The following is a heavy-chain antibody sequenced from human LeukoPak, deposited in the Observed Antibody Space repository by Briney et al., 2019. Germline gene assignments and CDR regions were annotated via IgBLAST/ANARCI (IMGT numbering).Heavy chain of an antibody. V-gene: IGHV3-66*02. CDR3: TRLYSGSHV. D-gene: IGHD1-26*01. CDR2: IYSGGNT. CDR1: GFSVSYSY. J-gene: IGHJ4*02. Sequence: GGSLRLSCAAAGFSVSYSYMSWVRQAPGMGLEWVSVIYSGGNTHYADSVKGRFIISRDNSKNTLDLQMNGLKDEDTGVYYCTRLYSGSHVWGQGTLVTVSS.